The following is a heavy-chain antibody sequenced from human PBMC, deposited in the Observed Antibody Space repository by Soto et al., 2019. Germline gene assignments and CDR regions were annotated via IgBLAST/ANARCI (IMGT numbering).Heavy chain of an antibody. CDR1: GGTFSSYT. CDR2: IIPILGIA. CDR3: ARVETHYDYIWGSYRNDAFDI. Sequence: QVQLVQSGAEVKKPGSSVKVSCKASGGTFSSYTISWARQAPGQGLEWMGRIIPILGIANYAQKFQGRVTITADKSTSTAYMELSSLRSEDTAVYYCARVETHYDYIWGSYRNDAFDIWGQGTMVTVSS. J-gene: IGHJ3*02. V-gene: IGHV1-69*02. D-gene: IGHD3-16*02.